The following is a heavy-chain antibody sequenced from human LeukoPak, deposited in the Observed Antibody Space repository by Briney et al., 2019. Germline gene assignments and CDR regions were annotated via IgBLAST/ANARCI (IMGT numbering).Heavy chain of an antibody. Sequence: GGSLRLSCAASGFTFDDYAMSWVRQAPGKGLEWVSGIKWNGGSTGYVDSVKGRFTISRDNAKNSLYLQMDSLRAEDTALYYCARHQDSSGWYGSDNWGQGTLVTVSS. CDR3: ARHQDSSGWYGSDN. V-gene: IGHV3-20*04. D-gene: IGHD6-19*01. CDR1: GFTFDDYA. J-gene: IGHJ4*02. CDR2: IKWNGGST.